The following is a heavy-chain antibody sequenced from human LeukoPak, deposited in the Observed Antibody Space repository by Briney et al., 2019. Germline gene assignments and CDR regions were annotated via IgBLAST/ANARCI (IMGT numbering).Heavy chain of an antibody. J-gene: IGHJ5*02. CDR1: GGSFSGYY. V-gene: IGHV4-34*01. Sequence: SETLSLTCAVYGGSFSGYYWSWIRQPPGKGLEWIGEINHSGSTNYNPSLKSRVTISVDTYKNQFSLKLSSVTAADTAVYYCARGTWLLLYYWFDPWGQGTLVTVSS. CDR2: INHSGST. D-gene: IGHD2-15*01. CDR3: ARGTWLLLYYWFDP.